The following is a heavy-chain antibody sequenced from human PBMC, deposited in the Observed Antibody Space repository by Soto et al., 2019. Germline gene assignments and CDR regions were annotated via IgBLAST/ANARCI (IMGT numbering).Heavy chain of an antibody. J-gene: IGHJ4*02. D-gene: IGHD6-6*01. Sequence: GGSLRLSCAASGFTFSSYSMNWVRQAPGKGLEWVSYISSSSSTIYYADSVKGRFTISRDNAKNSLYLQMNSLRDEDTAVYYCARTLIASSSSSTGQTDYWGQGTLVTVSS. CDR3: ARTLIASSSSSTGQTDY. V-gene: IGHV3-48*02. CDR2: ISSSSSTI. CDR1: GFTFSSYS.